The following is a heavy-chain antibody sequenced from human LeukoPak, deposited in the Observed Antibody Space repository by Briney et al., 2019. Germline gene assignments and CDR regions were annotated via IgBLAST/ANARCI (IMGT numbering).Heavy chain of an antibody. CDR3: ATTGPGY. Sequence: SETLSLTCTVSGGSISSSSYYWGWIRQPPGKGLEWIGEINHSGSTNYNPSLKSRVTISVDTSKNQFSLKLSSVTAADTAVYYCATTGPGYWGQGTLVTVSS. V-gene: IGHV4-39*07. CDR2: INHSGST. CDR1: GGSISSSSYY. J-gene: IGHJ4*02.